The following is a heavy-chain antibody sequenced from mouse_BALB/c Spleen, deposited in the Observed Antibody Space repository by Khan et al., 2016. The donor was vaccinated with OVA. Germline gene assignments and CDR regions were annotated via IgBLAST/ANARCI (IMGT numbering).Heavy chain of an antibody. CDR2: VEPAKGNT. CDR3: ARSNSVWPMTY. V-gene: IGHV14-3*02. CDR1: GFNINDNY. Sequence: VQLQQSGAELVKPGASVKLSCTASGFNINDNYMHWVKQRPEQGLEWVGRVEPAKGNTKYDTKLQDKATITADKSSNIAYLQFSSLKSEDTAVYYCARSNSVWPMTYSCPGPSVTVSS. D-gene: IGHD2-10*02. J-gene: IGHJ4*01.